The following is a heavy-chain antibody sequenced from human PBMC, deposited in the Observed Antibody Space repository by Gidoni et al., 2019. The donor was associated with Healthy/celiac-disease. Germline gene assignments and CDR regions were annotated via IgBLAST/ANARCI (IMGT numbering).Heavy chain of an antibody. J-gene: IGHJ6*03. D-gene: IGHD7-27*01. CDR3: AKDTGDYYYYYMDV. V-gene: IGHV3-30*04. Sequence: QVQLVESGGGVVQPGRSLRLSCAASGFTFSSYAMHWVRQAPGKGLEWVAVISYDGSNKYYADSVKGRFTISRDNSKNTLYLQMNSLRAEDTAVYYCAKDTGDYYYYYMDVWGKGTTATVSS. CDR1: GFTFSSYA. CDR2: ISYDGSNK.